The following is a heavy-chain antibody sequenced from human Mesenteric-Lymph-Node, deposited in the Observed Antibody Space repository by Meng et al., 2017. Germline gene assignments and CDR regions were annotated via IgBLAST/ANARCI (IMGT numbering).Heavy chain of an antibody. CDR1: GGSISSNNW. Sequence: QVPVQESGPGLVKPSGTLSLPCAVSGGSISSNNWWSWVRQPPGKGLEWIGEVYHNGNANYNPSLKSRVTISVDKSKNQFSLKLSFVAAADTAVYYCTTLYGDSISWGQGTLVTVSS. V-gene: IGHV4-4*02. D-gene: IGHD4-17*01. J-gene: IGHJ4*02. CDR2: VYHNGNA. CDR3: TTLYGDSIS.